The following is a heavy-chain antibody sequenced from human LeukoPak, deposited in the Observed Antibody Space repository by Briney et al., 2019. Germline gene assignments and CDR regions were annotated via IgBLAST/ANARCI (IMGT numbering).Heavy chain of an antibody. V-gene: IGHV3-66*02. CDR1: GFTVSSNY. CDR3: ARDLPCTNGVCYSAFDY. D-gene: IGHD2-8*01. Sequence: GGSLRPSCAASGFTVSSNYMSWVRQAPGKGLEWVSVIYSGGSTYYADSVKVRFTISRDNSKNTLYLQMNSLRAEDTAVYYCARDLPCTNGVCYSAFDYWGQGTLVTVSS. J-gene: IGHJ4*02. CDR2: IYSGGST.